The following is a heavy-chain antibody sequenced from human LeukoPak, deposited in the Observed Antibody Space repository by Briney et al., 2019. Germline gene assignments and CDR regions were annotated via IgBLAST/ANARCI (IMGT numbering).Heavy chain of an antibody. V-gene: IGHV3-30*04. J-gene: IGHJ4*02. CDR1: GFTFSSYA. CDR2: ISYDGSNK. D-gene: IGHD2-2*01. CDR3: ARDPSYPQPTFDY. Sequence: GGSLRLSCAASGFTFSSYAMRWVRQAPGKGLEWVAVISYDGSNKYYADSVKGRFTISRDNSKNTLYLQMNSLRAEDTAVYYCARDPSYPQPTFDYWGQGTLVTVSS.